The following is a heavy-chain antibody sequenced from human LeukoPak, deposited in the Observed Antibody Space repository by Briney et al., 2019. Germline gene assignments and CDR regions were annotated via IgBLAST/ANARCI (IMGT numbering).Heavy chain of an antibody. J-gene: IGHJ4*02. Sequence: GGSLRLSCAASEFTFSSYWMTWVRQAPGKGLEWVANINQDGSEKYYVDSVEGRFTISRDNAKNSLHLQMNSLRAEDTAVYYCVRAREAYYNVFPDYWGQGALVTVSS. CDR3: VRAREAYYNVFPDY. CDR2: INQDGSEK. CDR1: EFTFSSYW. V-gene: IGHV3-7*01. D-gene: IGHD3-10*01.